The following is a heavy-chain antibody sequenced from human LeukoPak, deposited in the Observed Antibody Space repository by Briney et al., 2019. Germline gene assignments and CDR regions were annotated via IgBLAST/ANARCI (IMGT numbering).Heavy chain of an antibody. D-gene: IGHD5-18*01. V-gene: IGHV5-51*01. CDR2: IYPGDSDT. Sequence: GASLKISCKCSGYSFASYWIGWVRQMPGKGLEWVGIIYPGDSDTRYSPSFQGQVTISADKSISTAYLQWSNLKASDTAMYYCATRWIQDGFDIWGQGTMVTVSS. CDR1: GYSFASYW. CDR3: ATRWIQDGFDI. J-gene: IGHJ3*02.